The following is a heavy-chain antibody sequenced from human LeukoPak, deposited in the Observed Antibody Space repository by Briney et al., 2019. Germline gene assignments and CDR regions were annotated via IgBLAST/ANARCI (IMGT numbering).Heavy chain of an antibody. CDR2: IYHSGST. CDR3: ARDKRGYGSGSYPDY. J-gene: IGHJ4*02. D-gene: IGHD3-10*01. CDR1: GYSISSGYY. V-gene: IGHV4-38-2*02. Sequence: SETLSLTCTVSGYSISSGYYWGWIRQPPGKGLEWIGSIYHSGSTYYNPSLKSRVTISVDTSKNQFSLKLSSVTAADTAVYYCARDKRGYGSGSYPDYWGQGTLVTVSS.